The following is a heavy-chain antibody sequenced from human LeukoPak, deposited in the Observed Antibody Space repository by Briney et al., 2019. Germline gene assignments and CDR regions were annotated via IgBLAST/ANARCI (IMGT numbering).Heavy chain of an antibody. J-gene: IGHJ4*02. CDR1: GFTFSSYA. CDR3: ARVLNYYDSSGYYFSY. V-gene: IGHV3-30-3*01. Sequence: PGGSLRLSCAASGFTFSSYAMHWVRQAPGKGLEWVAVISYDGSNNYYADSLKGRFTISRDNSKNTLYLQMNSLRAEDTAVYYCARVLNYYDSSGYYFSYWGQGTLVTVSS. CDR2: ISYDGSNN. D-gene: IGHD3-22*01.